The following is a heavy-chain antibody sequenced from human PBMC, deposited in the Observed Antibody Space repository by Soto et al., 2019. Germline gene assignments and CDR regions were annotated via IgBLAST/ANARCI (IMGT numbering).Heavy chain of an antibody. Sequence: EVQLLESGGGLVQPGGSLRLSCAASGFTFSSYAMSWVRQAPGKGLEWVLAISGSGGSTYYADSVKGRFNISRDNAKNTLYLQKNSMGAEDTAVYYCAKDPKTRGFGESHRGVFDYWGQGTLVTVSS. CDR1: GFTFSSYA. CDR3: AKDPKTRGFGESHRGVFDY. J-gene: IGHJ4*02. CDR2: ISGSGGST. D-gene: IGHD3-10*01. V-gene: IGHV3-23*01.